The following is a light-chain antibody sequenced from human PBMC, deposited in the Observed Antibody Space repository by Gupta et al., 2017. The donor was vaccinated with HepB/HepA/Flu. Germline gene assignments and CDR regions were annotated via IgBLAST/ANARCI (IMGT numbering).Light chain of an antibody. CDR2: QDT. V-gene: IGLV3-1*01. CDR3: QAWTSNALV. Sequence: SYELTQPPSVSVSPGQTATITCSGDKLDNRYTFWYQQKPGQSPVLVINQDTKRPSGIPGRFSGSNSGNTATLTISGTQAVDEADYYCQAWTSNALVFGGGTKLTVL. CDR1: KLDNRY. J-gene: IGLJ3*02.